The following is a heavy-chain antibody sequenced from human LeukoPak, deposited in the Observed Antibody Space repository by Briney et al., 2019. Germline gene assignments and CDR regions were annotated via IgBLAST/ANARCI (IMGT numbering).Heavy chain of an antibody. Sequence: ASVKVSCKASGYTFTGYYMHWVRQAPGQGLEWMGWINPNSGGTNYAQKFQSRVTMTRDTSISTAYMELSRLRSDDTAVYYCARDREDIVVVPAAMHYWGQGTLVTVSS. CDR3: ARDREDIVVVPAAMHY. J-gene: IGHJ4*02. D-gene: IGHD2-2*01. CDR1: GYTFTGYY. CDR2: INPNSGGT. V-gene: IGHV1-2*02.